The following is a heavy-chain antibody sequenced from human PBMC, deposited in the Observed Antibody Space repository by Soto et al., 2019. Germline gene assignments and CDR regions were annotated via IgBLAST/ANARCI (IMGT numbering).Heavy chain of an antibody. J-gene: IGHJ4*02. Sequence: ASVKVSCKASGYTFTSYCMHWVRQAPGQGLEWMGIINPSGGSTSYAQKFQGRVTMTRDTSTSTVYMELSSLRSEDTAVYYCARDQITEITFGGVIVPFDYWGQGTLVTVSS. CDR2: INPSGGST. V-gene: IGHV1-46*01. D-gene: IGHD3-16*02. CDR1: GYTFTSYC. CDR3: ARDQITEITFGGVIVPFDY.